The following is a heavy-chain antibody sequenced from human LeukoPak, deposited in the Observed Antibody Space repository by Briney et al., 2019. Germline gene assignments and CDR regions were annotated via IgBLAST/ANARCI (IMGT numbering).Heavy chain of an antibody. CDR3: ARGQGATVPQVGKNWFDP. D-gene: IGHD1-26*01. CDR2: ISSISSTI. J-gene: IGHJ5*02. CDR1: GFTFSDYG. Sequence: GGSLRLSCVASGFTFSDYGMNWVRQAPGKGLEWVSHISSISSTIKYGDSVKGRFTISRDNAKNSLYLQMNSLRAEDTAVYYCARGQGATVPQVGKNWFDPWGQGTRVTVSS. V-gene: IGHV3-48*01.